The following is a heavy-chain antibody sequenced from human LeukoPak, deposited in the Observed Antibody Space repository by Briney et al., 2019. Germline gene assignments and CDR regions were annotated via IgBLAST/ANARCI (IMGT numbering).Heavy chain of an antibody. D-gene: IGHD3-22*01. CDR1: GYSMSSGYY. V-gene: IGHV4-38-2*02. J-gene: IGHJ4*02. CDR3: ARVRGYYGATFDY. CDR2: IFHSGNS. Sequence: SETLSLTCTVSGYSMSSGYYWGWIRQPPGKGLQWIGSIFHSGNSYYNPSLKSRVTISVDTSKNQFSLKLSSVTAADTAVYYCARVRGYYGATFDYWGQGTLVTVSS.